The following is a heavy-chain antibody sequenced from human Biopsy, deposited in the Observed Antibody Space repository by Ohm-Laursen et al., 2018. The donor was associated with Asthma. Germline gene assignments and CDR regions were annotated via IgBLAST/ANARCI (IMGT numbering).Heavy chain of an antibody. D-gene: IGHD2-8*01. V-gene: IGHV4-34*01. CDR1: RGSFRGYA. Sequence: QTLSLTCAYRGSFRGYAWTWIRQPPGKGLEWIGEIPQGGATTFNPSLKSRVTISIDPSKSQLSLRLTSMTAADTAVYYCASGPQWSGLDVWGQGTTVTVSS. CDR3: ASGPQWSGLDV. CDR2: IPQGGAT. J-gene: IGHJ6*02.